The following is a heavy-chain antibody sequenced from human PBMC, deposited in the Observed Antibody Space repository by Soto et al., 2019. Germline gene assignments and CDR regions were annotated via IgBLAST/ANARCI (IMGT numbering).Heavy chain of an antibody. V-gene: IGHV1-3*01. CDR2: INAGNGNT. Sequence: ASVKVSCKASGYTFTGYAMHWVRQAPGQRLEWMGWINAGNGNTKYSQKFQGRVTITRDTSASTAYMELSSLRSEDTTVYYCARAVAVAADFDYWGQGTLVTVSS. D-gene: IGHD6-19*01. CDR3: ARAVAVAADFDY. CDR1: GYTFTGYA. J-gene: IGHJ4*02.